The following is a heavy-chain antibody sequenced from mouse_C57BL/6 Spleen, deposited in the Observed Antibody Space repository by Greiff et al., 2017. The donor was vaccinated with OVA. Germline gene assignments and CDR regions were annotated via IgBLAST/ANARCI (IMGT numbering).Heavy chain of an antibody. CDR1: GYSFTGYY. Sequence: EVQLQQSGPELVKPGASVKISCKASGYSFTGYYMNWVKQSPEKSLEWLGEINPSTGGTNYNQKFKAKATLTVDKSSSTAYMQLKSLTSEDSAVYYCAIYYCSGYCDVWGTGTTVTVSS. CDR3: AIYYCSGYCDV. V-gene: IGHV1-42*01. J-gene: IGHJ1*03. CDR2: INPSTGGT. D-gene: IGHD1-1*01.